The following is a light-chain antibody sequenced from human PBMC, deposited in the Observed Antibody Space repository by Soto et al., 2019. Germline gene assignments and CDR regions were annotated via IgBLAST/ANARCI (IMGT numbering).Light chain of an antibody. Sequence: DIQMTQSPSSLSASVGDRVTITCRSSQGISNYLAWYQQKPGKVPKLLIYAASTLQSGVPSRFSGSESGTDFTITISSLQPEHVVTYYCQKYNSVFFIFVTGIQVDIK. CDR2: AAS. CDR3: QKYNSVFFI. CDR1: QGISNY. J-gene: IGKJ3*01. V-gene: IGKV1-27*01.